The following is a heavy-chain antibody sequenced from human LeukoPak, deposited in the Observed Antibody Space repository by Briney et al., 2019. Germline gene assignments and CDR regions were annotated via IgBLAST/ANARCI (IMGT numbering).Heavy chain of an antibody. V-gene: IGHV3-74*01. CDR3: ARDVLHNWFDT. Sequence: GGSLRLSCAASGITFGNNWMHRVRQGPGKGLVWISRINSDGGGAIYADSVKGRFTVSRDNAKNTLYPQMNSLRAEDTAVYYCARDVLHNWFDTWGQGTLVTVSS. J-gene: IGHJ5*02. CDR1: GITFGNNW. CDR2: INSDGGGA.